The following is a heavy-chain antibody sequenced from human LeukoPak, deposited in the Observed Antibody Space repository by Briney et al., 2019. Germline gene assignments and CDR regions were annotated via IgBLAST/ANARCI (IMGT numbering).Heavy chain of an antibody. CDR3: AKASWVSNADAVL. CDR1: GFTFSSYG. V-gene: IGHV3-33*06. CDR2: IWYDGSNK. Sequence: PGGSLRLSCAASGFTFSSYGMHWVRQAPGKGLEWVAVIWYDGSNKYYADSVKGRFTLSRDDSRNMVYLQLNKLRVEDTAVYYCAKASWVSNADAVLWGQGAVVTVSS. D-gene: IGHD1-1*01. J-gene: IGHJ4*02.